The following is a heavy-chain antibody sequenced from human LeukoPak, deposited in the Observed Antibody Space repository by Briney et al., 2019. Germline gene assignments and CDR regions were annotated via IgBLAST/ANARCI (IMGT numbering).Heavy chain of an antibody. CDR2: IYYSGST. CDR3: ARGVAVAGTFDY. V-gene: IGHV4-61*01. D-gene: IGHD6-19*01. J-gene: IGHJ4*02. Sequence: PSETLSLTCSVSGGSMTSGSHYWGWVRQPPGKGLEWIGYIYYSGSTNYNPSLKSRVTISVDTSKNQFSLKLSSVTAADTAVYYCARGVAVAGTFDYWGKGTLVTVSS. CDR1: GGSMTSGSHY.